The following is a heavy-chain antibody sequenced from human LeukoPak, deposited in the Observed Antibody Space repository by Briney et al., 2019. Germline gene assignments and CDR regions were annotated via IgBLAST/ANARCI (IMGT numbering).Heavy chain of an antibody. D-gene: IGHD3-3*01. V-gene: IGHV4-39*01. CDR3: ARHSAYVLRFLEWSN. Sequence: SSETLSLTCTVSGGSVSSSSHYWGWIRQPPGKGLEWIGSIYYSGSTYYNPSLKSRVTISVDTSKNQFSLKLSSVTAADTAVYYCARHSAYVLRFLEWSNWGQGTLVTVSS. CDR2: IYYSGST. CDR1: GGSVSSSSHY. J-gene: IGHJ4*02.